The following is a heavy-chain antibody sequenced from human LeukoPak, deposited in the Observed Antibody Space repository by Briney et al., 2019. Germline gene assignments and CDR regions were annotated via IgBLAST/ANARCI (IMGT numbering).Heavy chain of an antibody. CDR1: GYTFTGYY. CDR3: ARDGYSSGWYGYYYGMDV. CDR2: INPSGGST. D-gene: IGHD6-19*01. V-gene: IGHV1-46*01. J-gene: IGHJ6*02. Sequence: ASVKVSCKASGYTFTGYYMHWVRQAPGQGLEWMGIINPSGGSTSYAQKFQGRVTMTRDTSTSTVYMELSSLRSEDTAVYYCARDGYSSGWYGYYYGMDVWGQGTTVTVSS.